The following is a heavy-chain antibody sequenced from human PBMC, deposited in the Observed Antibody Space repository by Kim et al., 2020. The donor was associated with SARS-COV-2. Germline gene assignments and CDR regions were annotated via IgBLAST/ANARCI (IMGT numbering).Heavy chain of an antibody. V-gene: IGHV4-34*01. CDR3: ARGGGSWYLTTVSLYYDY. J-gene: IGHJ4*02. CDR1: GGSFSGYY. Sequence: SETLSLTCAVYGGSFSGYYWSWIRQPPGKGLEWIGEINHSGSTNYNPSLKSRVTISVDTSKNQFSLKLSSVTAADTAVYYCARGGGSWYLTTVSLYYDYWGQGTLVTVSS. D-gene: IGHD6-13*01. CDR2: INHSGST.